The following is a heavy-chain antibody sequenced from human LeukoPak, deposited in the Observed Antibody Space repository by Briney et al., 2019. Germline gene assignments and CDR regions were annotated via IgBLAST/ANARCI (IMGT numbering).Heavy chain of an antibody. CDR2: ISGSGETT. V-gene: IGHV3-23*01. Sequence: GRSLRLSCAASGFTFSSCGMTWLRQTPAKGLEWVSAISGSGETTYYSDSVKGRFTISRDNSKNTLFLQMNSLRVEDAAMYYCAKTNGYFDQWGQGTLVAVSS. CDR1: GFTFSSCG. CDR3: AKTNGYFDQ. D-gene: IGHD2-8*01. J-gene: IGHJ4*02.